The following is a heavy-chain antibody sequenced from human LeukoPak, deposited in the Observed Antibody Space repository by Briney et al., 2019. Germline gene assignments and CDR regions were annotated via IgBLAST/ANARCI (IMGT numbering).Heavy chain of an antibody. J-gene: IGHJ4*02. CDR3: ARDAKGGLVPSDHSYFDY. Sequence: GGSLRLSCAASGFTFSDYWMHWVRQVPEKGPMWVSRTSNNGGSTWYADSVRGRFTISRDNAKNTLYLQLNSLRAEDTAVYYCARDAKGGLVPSDHSYFDYWGQGTLVTVSS. CDR1: GFTFSDYW. D-gene: IGHD6-6*01. CDR2: TSNNGGST. V-gene: IGHV3-74*01.